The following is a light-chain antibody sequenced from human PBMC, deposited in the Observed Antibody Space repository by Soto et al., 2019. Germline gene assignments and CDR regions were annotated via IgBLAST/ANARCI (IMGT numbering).Light chain of an antibody. Sequence: DIQLTQSPSFLSASVGDRVTITCRASQGISSYLAWYQQKPGKAPKLLIYAASTLQSGIPSRFSGSGSGTEFTLTISSRQPEDFATYDCQQLKSDFTFGPGTKVDIK. V-gene: IGKV1-9*01. CDR1: QGISSY. J-gene: IGKJ3*01. CDR2: AAS. CDR3: QQLKSDFT.